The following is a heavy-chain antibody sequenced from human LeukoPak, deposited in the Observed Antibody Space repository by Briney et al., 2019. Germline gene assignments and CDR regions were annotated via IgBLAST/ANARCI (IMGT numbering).Heavy chain of an antibody. CDR2: INHDGSEK. V-gene: IGHV3-7*03. CDR3: AMAYNYGMDI. J-gene: IGHJ6*02. CDR1: GFTFSDYY. Sequence: GGSLRLSCAASGFTFSDYYMTWVRQAPGKGLEWVANINHDGSEKYYVDSVKGRFTISRDNAQKSLYLQMNTLRAEDTAVYYCAMAYNYGMDIWGQGTAVTVS.